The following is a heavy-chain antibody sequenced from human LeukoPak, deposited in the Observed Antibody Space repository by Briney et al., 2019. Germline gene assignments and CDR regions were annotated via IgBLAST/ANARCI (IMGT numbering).Heavy chain of an antibody. CDR2: ISSSSSYT. Sequence: GGSLRLSCAASGFTFSDYYMSWIRQAPGKGLEGVSYISSSSSYTNYADSVRGRFTISRDNAKNSLYLQMNSLRAEDTAVYYCARASTTVTPYYCYGMDVWGKGTTVTVSS. V-gene: IGHV3-11*06. D-gene: IGHD4-17*01. CDR1: GFTFSDYY. J-gene: IGHJ6*04. CDR3: ARASTTVTPYYCYGMDV.